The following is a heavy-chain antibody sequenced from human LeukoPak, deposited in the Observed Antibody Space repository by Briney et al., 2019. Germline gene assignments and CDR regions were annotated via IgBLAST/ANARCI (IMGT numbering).Heavy chain of an antibody. CDR1: GFTFSSYS. V-gene: IGHV3-74*01. Sequence: GGSLRLSCAASGFTFSSYSMNWVRQAPGKGLVWVSRINSDGSSTSYADSVKGRFTISRDNARNSLYLQMSSLTVEDTAMYFCARLTGRDYYYYYMDVWGQGTTVTVSS. CDR2: INSDGSST. D-gene: IGHD7-27*01. CDR3: ARLTGRDYYYYYMDV. J-gene: IGHJ6*03.